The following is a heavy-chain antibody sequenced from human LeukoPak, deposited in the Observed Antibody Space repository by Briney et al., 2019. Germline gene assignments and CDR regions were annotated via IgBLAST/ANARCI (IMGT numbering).Heavy chain of an antibody. D-gene: IGHD5-24*01. J-gene: IGHJ4*02. V-gene: IGHV4-4*07. CDR2: TYASGST. CDR1: GGSISNYY. Sequence: SETLSLTCTVSGGSISNYYWSWIRQPAGEGLEWIGRTYASGSTSYNPSLKSRVTMSGDTSKNQFSLKLSSVTAADTAVYYCAASTEGLQVDYWGQGTLVTVSS. CDR3: AASTEGLQVDY.